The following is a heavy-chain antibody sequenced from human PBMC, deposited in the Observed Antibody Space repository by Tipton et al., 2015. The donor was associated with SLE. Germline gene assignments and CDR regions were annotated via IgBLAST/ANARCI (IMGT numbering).Heavy chain of an antibody. CDR3: ARDRRVDYYDSSEGAFDI. CDR2: IYHSGST. J-gene: IGHJ3*02. V-gene: IGHV4-38-2*02. CDR1: GGSISYFY. D-gene: IGHD3-22*01. Sequence: TLSLTCTVSGGSISYFYWSWIRQPPGKGLEWIGSIYHSGSTYYNPSLKSRVTISVDTSKNQFSLKLSSVTAADTAVYYCARDRRVDYYDSSEGAFDIWGQGTMVTVSS.